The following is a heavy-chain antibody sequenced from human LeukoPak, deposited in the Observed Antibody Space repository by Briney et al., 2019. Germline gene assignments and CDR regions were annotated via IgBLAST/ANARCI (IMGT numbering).Heavy chain of an antibody. J-gene: IGHJ4*02. CDR2: IYHSGST. CDR3: ATGYSSTWYYFDY. D-gene: IGHD6-13*01. Sequence: SETLSLTCTVSGDSISSYYWSWIRQPPGKGLEWIGYIYHSGSTNYNPSPQSRVTISADTSKDQFSLKLASVTAADTAVYYCATGYSSTWYYFDYWGQGTLVTVSS. V-gene: IGHV4-59*01. CDR1: GDSISSYY.